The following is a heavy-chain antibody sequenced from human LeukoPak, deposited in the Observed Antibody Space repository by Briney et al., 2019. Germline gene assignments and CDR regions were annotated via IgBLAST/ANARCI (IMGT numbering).Heavy chain of an antibody. J-gene: IGHJ6*02. Sequence: GGSLRLSCAASGFTFSSYEMNWVRQAPGKGLEWVSYSSSRSSTIYYADSVKGRFTISRDNAKNSLYLQMNSLRDEDTAVYYCARVWDYDILTGRHYYYGMDVWGQGTTVTVSS. V-gene: IGHV3-48*02. CDR2: SSSRSSTI. CDR1: GFTFSSYE. CDR3: ARVWDYDILTGRHYYYGMDV. D-gene: IGHD3-9*01.